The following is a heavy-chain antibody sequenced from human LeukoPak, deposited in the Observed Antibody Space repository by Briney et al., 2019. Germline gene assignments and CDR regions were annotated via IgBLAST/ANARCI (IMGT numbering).Heavy chain of an antibody. CDR3: ARGSTVVTPEFDY. Sequence: SETLSLTCTVSGGSISSYYWSWIRQPPGKGLEWIGYIYYSGSTNYNPSLKSRVTISVDTSKNQFSLKLSSVTAADTAVYYCARGSTVVTPEFDYWGQGTLVTVSS. V-gene: IGHV4-59*01. CDR1: GGSISSYY. D-gene: IGHD4-23*01. CDR2: IYYSGST. J-gene: IGHJ4*02.